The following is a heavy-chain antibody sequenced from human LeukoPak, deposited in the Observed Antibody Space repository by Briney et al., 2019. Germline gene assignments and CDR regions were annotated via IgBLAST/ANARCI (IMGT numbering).Heavy chain of an antibody. CDR3: ARERRGDYDFWSGYQPTAGAWFDP. Sequence: SETLSLTCTVSGGSISSGHYYWSWIRQLPGKGLEWIGCTYHSGSTYYNPSLRSRVTISVDTSKNQFSLKLSSVTAADTAVFYCARERRGDYDFWSGYQPTAGAWFDPWGQGTLVTVSS. D-gene: IGHD3-3*01. CDR2: TYHSGST. CDR1: GGSISSGHYY. V-gene: IGHV4-31*03. J-gene: IGHJ5*02.